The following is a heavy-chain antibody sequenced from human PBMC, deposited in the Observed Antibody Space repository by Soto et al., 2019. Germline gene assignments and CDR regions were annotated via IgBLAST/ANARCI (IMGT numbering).Heavy chain of an antibody. V-gene: IGHV4-61*01. J-gene: IGHJ5*02. CDR2: IFYTGHP. Sequence: SETLSLTCIVSGGSVISDSHYWSWIRQPPGKGLEWIGYIFYTGHPNYNPSLKSRVTISVDTSKNQFSLKLTSVTAADTAVYYCARDCALAVAGPGWFDPWGQGTLVTVSS. CDR1: GGSVISDSHY. D-gene: IGHD6-19*01. CDR3: ARDCALAVAGPGWFDP.